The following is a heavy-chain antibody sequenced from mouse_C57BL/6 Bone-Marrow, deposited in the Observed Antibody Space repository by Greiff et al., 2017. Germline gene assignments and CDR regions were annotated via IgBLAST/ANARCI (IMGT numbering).Heavy chain of an antibody. V-gene: IGHV1-74*01. CDR3: AMQVYGSSVAWLAY. D-gene: IGHD1-1*01. J-gene: IGHJ3*01. Sequence: QVQLQQPGAELVKPGASVKVSCKASGYTFTSYWMHWVKQRPGQGLEWIGRIHPSDSDTNYNQKFKGKATLTVDKSTSTAYMQLHSLTSEDSAVSFCAMQVYGSSVAWLAYWGQGTLVTVSA. CDR1: GYTFTSYW. CDR2: IHPSDSDT.